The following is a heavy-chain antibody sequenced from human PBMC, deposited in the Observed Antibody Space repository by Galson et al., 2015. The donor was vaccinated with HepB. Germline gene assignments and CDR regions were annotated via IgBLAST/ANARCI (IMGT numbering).Heavy chain of an antibody. V-gene: IGHV3-48*02. CDR1: GFTFSSYS. CDR2: ISSSSSTI. J-gene: IGHJ6*02. D-gene: IGHD6-13*01. CDR3: ARVGHLQQLDKTYYYYYGMDV. Sequence: SLRLSCAASGFTFSSYSMNWVRQAPGKGLEWVSYISSSSSTIYYADSVKGRFTISRDNAKNSLYLQMNSLRDEDTAVYYCARVGHLQQLDKTYYYYYGMDVWGQGTTVTVSS.